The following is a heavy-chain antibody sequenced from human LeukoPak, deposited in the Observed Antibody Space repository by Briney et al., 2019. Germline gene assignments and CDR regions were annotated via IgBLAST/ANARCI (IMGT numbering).Heavy chain of an antibody. CDR2: INPNSGGT. Sequence: ASVKVSCKASGYTFTSYDINWVRQATGQGLEWMGRINPNSGGTNYAQKFQGRVTMTRDTSISTAYMELSRLRSDDTAVYYCARGYCSGGSCYSVENWFDAWGQGTLVTVSS. CDR1: GYTFTSYD. J-gene: IGHJ5*02. V-gene: IGHV1-2*06. D-gene: IGHD2-15*01. CDR3: ARGYCSGGSCYSVENWFDA.